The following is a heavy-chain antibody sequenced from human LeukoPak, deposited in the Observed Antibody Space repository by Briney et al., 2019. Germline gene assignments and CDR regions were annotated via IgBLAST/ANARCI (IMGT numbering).Heavy chain of an antibody. D-gene: IGHD2-21*02. Sequence: PSETLSLTCTVSGGSISSYYWSWIRQPPGKGLEWIGYIYYSGSTNYNPSLKSRVTISVDKSKNQFSLKLSSVTAADTAVYYCARGPIDCGGDCYSGYFDYWGQGTLVTVSS. CDR2: IYYSGST. J-gene: IGHJ4*02. CDR1: GGSISSYY. V-gene: IGHV4-59*12. CDR3: ARGPIDCGGDCYSGYFDY.